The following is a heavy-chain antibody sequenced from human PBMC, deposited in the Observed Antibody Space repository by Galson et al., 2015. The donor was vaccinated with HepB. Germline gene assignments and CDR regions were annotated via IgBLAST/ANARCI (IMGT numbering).Heavy chain of an antibody. V-gene: IGHV3-30*18. Sequence: SLRLSCAASGFTFSSYGMHWVRQAPGKGLEWVAVISYDGSNKYYADSVKGRFTISRDNSKNTLYLQMNSLRAEDTAVYYCAKDSGEIWGQGTMVTVSS. D-gene: IGHD3-10*01. CDR2: ISYDGSNK. CDR1: GFTFSSYG. J-gene: IGHJ3*02. CDR3: AKDSGEI.